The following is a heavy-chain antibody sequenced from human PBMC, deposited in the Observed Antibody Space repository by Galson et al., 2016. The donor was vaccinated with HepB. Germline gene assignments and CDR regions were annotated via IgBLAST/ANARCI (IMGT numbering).Heavy chain of an antibody. Sequence: SVKVSCKASGYTFTDYYMHWVRQAPGQGLEWMGRINPHSGGTNSAQKFQGRVTMTRDTAISTAYVELSSLSSDDTAVYYCARDLVEMDVWGQGTTVAVSS. CDR3: ARDLVEMDV. D-gene: IGHD2-8*02. CDR2: INPHSGGT. V-gene: IGHV1-2*06. J-gene: IGHJ6*02. CDR1: GYTFTDYY.